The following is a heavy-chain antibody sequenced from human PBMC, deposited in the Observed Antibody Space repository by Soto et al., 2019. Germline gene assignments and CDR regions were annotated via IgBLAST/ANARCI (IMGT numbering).Heavy chain of an antibody. Sequence: GGSLRLSCAASGFTFSSYWMSWVRQAPGKGLEWVANIKQDGSEKYYVDSVKGRFTISRDNAKNSLYLQMNSLRAEDTAVYYCARGGARWYYDFWCEKDGMDVWGQGTTVTVSS. CDR2: IKQDGSEK. CDR1: GFTFSSYW. J-gene: IGHJ6*02. D-gene: IGHD3-3*01. CDR3: ARGGARWYYDFWCEKDGMDV. V-gene: IGHV3-7*01.